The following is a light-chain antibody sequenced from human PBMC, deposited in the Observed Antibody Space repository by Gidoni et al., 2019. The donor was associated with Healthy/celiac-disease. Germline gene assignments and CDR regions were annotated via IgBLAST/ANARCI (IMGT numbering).Light chain of an antibody. Sequence: DIQMTQSPSSVSASVGYRVTITCRATQVISSWLAWYQQKPRKAPKLLIYAASSLQSGVPSRFSGSGPVTVFALTIRSLQPEDCATYYWQQGNSCPRTFGGGTKVEIK. CDR3: QQGNSCPRT. CDR2: AAS. V-gene: IGKV1-12*01. J-gene: IGKJ4*01. CDR1: QVISSW.